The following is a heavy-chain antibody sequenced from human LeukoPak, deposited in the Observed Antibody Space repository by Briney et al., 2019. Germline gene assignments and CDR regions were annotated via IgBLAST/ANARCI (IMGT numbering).Heavy chain of an antibody. CDR1: GFTFSSYA. J-gene: IGHJ4*02. CDR3: ANMDSSSWYGHY. V-gene: IGHV3-23*01. CDR2: IGGSGGST. Sequence: GGSLRLSCAASGFTFSSYAMSWVRQAPGKGLEWVSAIGGSGGSTYYADSVKGRFTISRDNSKNTLYLQMNSLRAEDTAVYYCANMDSSSWYGHYWGQGTLVTVSS. D-gene: IGHD6-13*01.